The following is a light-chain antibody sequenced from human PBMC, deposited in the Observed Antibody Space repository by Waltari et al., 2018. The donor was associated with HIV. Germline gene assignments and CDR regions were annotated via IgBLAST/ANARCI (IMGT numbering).Light chain of an antibody. CDR3: YSAADNNWV. Sequence: SYELTQPSSVSVSPGQTARITCSGDVLATKKYARWLQQKPGQAPVLVIYKDSERSSGIPGRFSGSSSGTTVTLTISGAQVEDEADYYCYSAADNNWVVGGGTKLTVL. CDR1: VLATKKY. V-gene: IGLV3-27*01. J-gene: IGLJ3*02. CDR2: KDS.